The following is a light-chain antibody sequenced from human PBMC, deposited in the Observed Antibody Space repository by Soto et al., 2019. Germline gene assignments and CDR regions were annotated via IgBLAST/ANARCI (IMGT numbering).Light chain of an antibody. Sequence: ELVMTQSPATLSVSPGERATLSCRASQSVTSDLAWYQQKPGQAPRLLIYAASTRAAGIPARFSGSGSGTEFTLTISSLQPEDFATYYCQQLNSFPLAFGGGTKVDIK. CDR2: AAS. V-gene: IGKV3-15*01. CDR1: QSVTSD. CDR3: QQLNSFPLA. J-gene: IGKJ4*01.